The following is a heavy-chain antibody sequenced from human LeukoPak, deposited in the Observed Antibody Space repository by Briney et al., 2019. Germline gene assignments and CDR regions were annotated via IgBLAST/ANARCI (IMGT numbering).Heavy chain of an antibody. CDR3: ARDLESTTWTYYFYTMDV. Sequence: ASVKVSCKASGYSFITYAMHWVRQAPGQRLEWMGWINGGNGHTRYSQEFQGRVTITRDTSASAVHMELNSLRSEDTAVYYCARDLESTTWTYYFYTMDVWGQGTTVTVSS. D-gene: IGHD1-1*01. V-gene: IGHV1-3*01. CDR2: INGGNGHT. J-gene: IGHJ6*02. CDR1: GYSFITYA.